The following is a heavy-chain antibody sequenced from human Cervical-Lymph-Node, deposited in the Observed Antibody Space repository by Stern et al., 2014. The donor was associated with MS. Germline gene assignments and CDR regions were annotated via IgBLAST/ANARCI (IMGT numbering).Heavy chain of an antibody. J-gene: IGHJ4*02. CDR1: GYMFSDHG. CDR2: VSGFNGAT. D-gene: IGHD5-12*01. V-gene: IGHV1-18*01. Sequence: QDQLVQSGTEVKKPGASVKVSCKTSGYMFSDHGITWIRQAPGQGLEWVGWVSGFNGATKYSHKMEGRINMTTDRSSTTVYMELRSLRSDDTAVYFCARNMGSSGYDFGYWGQGALVIVSS. CDR3: ARNMGSSGYDFGY.